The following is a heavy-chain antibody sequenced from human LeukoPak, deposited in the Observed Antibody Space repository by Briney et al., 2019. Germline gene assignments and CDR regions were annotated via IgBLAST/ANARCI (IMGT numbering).Heavy chain of an antibody. CDR2: ISSNGGST. D-gene: IGHD6-13*01. Sequence: GGSLRLSCAASGFIFSSYAMHWVRQAPGKGLEYVSAISSNGGSTYYANSVKGRFTISRDNSKNTLYLQMNSLRAEDTAVYYCAKTLRQQLVVVIDYWGQGTLVTVSS. CDR3: AKTLRQQLVVVIDY. J-gene: IGHJ4*02. V-gene: IGHV3-64*01. CDR1: GFIFSSYA.